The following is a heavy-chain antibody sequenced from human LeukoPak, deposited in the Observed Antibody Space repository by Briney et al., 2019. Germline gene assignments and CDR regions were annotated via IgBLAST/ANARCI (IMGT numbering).Heavy chain of an antibody. Sequence: GGSLRLSCAASGFTVSSNYMSWVRQAPGKGLECVSVIDSDGSTYYANSVKGRFTISRDNAKNSLYLQMNSLRTEDTAVYYCARGSVIVAGYDYWGQGTLVTVSS. V-gene: IGHV3-53*01. J-gene: IGHJ4*02. CDR2: IDSDGST. D-gene: IGHD5-12*01. CDR3: ARGSVIVAGYDY. CDR1: GFTVSSNY.